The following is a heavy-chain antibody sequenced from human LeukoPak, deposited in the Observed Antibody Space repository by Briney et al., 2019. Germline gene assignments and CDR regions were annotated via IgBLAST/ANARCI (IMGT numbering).Heavy chain of an antibody. V-gene: IGHV1-8*01. CDR2: MNPNSGNT. D-gene: IGHD2-21*02. J-gene: IGHJ4*02. CDR3: ARALRIVCGTDCHSYYFDY. CDR1: GYTFTSYD. Sequence: ASVKVSCKASGYTFTSYDINWVRQATGQGLEWMGWMNPNSGNTDYAQKFQGRVTMTRNTSISTAYMELSSLNSEDTAVYYCARALRIVCGTDCHSYYFDYWGQGTLVTVSS.